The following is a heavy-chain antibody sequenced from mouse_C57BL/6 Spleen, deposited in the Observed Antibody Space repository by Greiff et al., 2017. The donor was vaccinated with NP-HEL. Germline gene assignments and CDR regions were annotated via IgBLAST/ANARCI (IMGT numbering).Heavy chain of an antibody. V-gene: IGHV5-17*01. J-gene: IGHJ3*01. CDR1: GFTFSDYG. CDR3: ATYYSNYGLAWFAY. CDR2: ISSGSSTI. Sequence: DVQLVESGGGLVKPGGSLKLSCAASGFTFSDYGMHWVRQAPEKGLEWVAYISSGSSTIYYADTVKGRFTISRDNAKNTLFLQMTSLRSEDTAMYYCATYYSNYGLAWFAYWGQGTLVTVSA. D-gene: IGHD2-5*01.